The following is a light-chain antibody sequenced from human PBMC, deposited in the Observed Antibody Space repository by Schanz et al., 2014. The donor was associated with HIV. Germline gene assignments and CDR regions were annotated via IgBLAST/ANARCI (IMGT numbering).Light chain of an antibody. CDR2: RIS. CDR3: QQYGNSPRT. CDR1: QSVSSM. J-gene: IGKJ1*01. Sequence: EIVMTQSPATLSVSPGDTVTLSCRASQSVSSMLDWFQQKPGQAPRLLIYRISTRATGIPARFSGSGSGTEFTLTISSLQSEDFAVYYCQQYGNSPRTFGQGTKVEI. V-gene: IGKV3-15*01.